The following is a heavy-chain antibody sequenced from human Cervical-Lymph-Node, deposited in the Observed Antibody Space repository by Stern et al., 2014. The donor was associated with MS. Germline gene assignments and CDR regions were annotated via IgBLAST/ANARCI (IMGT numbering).Heavy chain of an antibody. V-gene: IGHV3-9*01. J-gene: IGHJ6*02. CDR3: ARDLVLLVGSQTYYSGLDV. CDR2: LSWNSDSV. CDR1: GFTFNDYV. D-gene: IGHD3-10*01. Sequence: EVQLVESGGDLVQPGGSLRLSFAASGFTFNDYVIHWVRQAPEKGLEWVSGLSWNSDSVAYADSVKGRFTISRDNAKNSVYLQMDSLRREDTALYYCARDLVLLVGSQTYYSGLDVWGQGTMVTVSS.